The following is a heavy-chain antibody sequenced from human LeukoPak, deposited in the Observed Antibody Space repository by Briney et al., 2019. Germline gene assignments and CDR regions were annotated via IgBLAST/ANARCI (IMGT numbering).Heavy chain of an antibody. Sequence: WASVKVSCKASGYTFTSYGISWVRQAPGQGLEWMGWISAYNGNTNYAQKLQGRVTMTTDTSTSTAYMELSSLRSEDTAVYYCAREFCSSTSCYLSNHRPFDYWGQGTLVTVSS. J-gene: IGHJ4*02. CDR3: AREFCSSTSCYLSNHRPFDY. D-gene: IGHD2-2*01. V-gene: IGHV1-18*01. CDR1: GYTFTSYG. CDR2: ISAYNGNT.